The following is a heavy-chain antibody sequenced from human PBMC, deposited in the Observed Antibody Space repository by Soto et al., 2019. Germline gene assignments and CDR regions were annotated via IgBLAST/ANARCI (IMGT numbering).Heavy chain of an antibody. CDR1: GGSISSGGYS. CDR2: IYHSGNT. CDR3: ARGDYGPYYFDY. Sequence: QLQLQESGSGLVKPSQTLSLTCAVSGGSISSGGYSWSWIRQPPGKVLEWIGYIYHSGNTYYNPSLKSRVTTSLDRSKNQFSLNLTSVTAADTAMYYCARGDYGPYYFDYWGQGTLVTVSS. J-gene: IGHJ4*02. V-gene: IGHV4-30-2*01. D-gene: IGHD4-17*01.